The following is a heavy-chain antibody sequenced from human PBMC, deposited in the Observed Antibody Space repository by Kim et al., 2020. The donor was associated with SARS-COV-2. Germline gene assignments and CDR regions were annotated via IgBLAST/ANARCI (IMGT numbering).Heavy chain of an antibody. CDR1: GGSISSYY. V-gene: IGHV4-59*13. Sequence: SETLSLTCTVSGGSISSYYWSWIRQPPGKGLEWIGYIYYSGSTNYNPSLKSRVTISVDTSKNQFSLKLSSVTAADTAVYYCARSYYYDSSGYYLNYYYYYYGMDVWGQGTTVTVSS. J-gene: IGHJ6*02. CDR3: ARSYYYDSSGYYLNYYYYYYGMDV. CDR2: IYYSGST. D-gene: IGHD3-22*01.